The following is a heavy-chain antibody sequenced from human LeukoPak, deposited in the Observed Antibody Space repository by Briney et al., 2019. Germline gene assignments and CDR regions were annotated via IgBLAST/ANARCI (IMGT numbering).Heavy chain of an antibody. CDR2: IGTAGDT. Sequence: GGSLRLSCAASGFTFSSYDMHWVRQATGKGLEWVSAIGTAGDTYYPGSVKGRFTISRENAKNSLYLQMNSLRAGDTAVYYCARDGCSSTSCYTWGCWFDPWGQGTLVTVSS. CDR1: GFTFSSYD. J-gene: IGHJ5*02. V-gene: IGHV3-13*01. D-gene: IGHD2-2*02. CDR3: ARDGCSSTSCYTWGCWFDP.